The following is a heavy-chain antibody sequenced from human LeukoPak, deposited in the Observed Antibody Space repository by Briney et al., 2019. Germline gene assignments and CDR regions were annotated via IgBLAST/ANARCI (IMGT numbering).Heavy chain of an antibody. CDR1: GDSISSSSYS. Sequence: SETLSLTCAVSGDSISSSSYSWGWIRQPPGKGLEWIGSIYYSGSTYHNPSLKSRVTISVDTSKNQFFLKLSSVTAADTAVYYCARHSDCVTSSCYTGCFDYWGQGTLVTVSS. J-gene: IGHJ4*02. V-gene: IGHV4-39*01. CDR3: ARHSDCVTSSCYTGCFDY. CDR2: IYYSGST. D-gene: IGHD2-2*02.